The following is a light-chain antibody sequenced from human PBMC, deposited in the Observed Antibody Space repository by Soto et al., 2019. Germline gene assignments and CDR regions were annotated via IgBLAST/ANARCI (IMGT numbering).Light chain of an antibody. CDR3: AAWDDSLSGVA. Sequence: QSVLTQPPSASGTPGQTVTISCSGSHSNVGGNAVNWYQQFPRTAPKLLIYNNNQWPSGVPDRFSGSKSGTSASLAISGLQSEDEADYFCAAWDDSLSGVAFGGGTKLTVL. CDR2: NNN. J-gene: IGLJ2*01. CDR1: HSNVGGNA. V-gene: IGLV1-44*01.